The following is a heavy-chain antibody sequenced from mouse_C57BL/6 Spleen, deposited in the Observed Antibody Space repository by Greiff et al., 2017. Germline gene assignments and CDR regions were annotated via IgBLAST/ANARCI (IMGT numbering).Heavy chain of an antibody. CDR3: TRGIFHYYGSSYEDFDV. CDR2: IDPETGGT. J-gene: IGHJ1*03. D-gene: IGHD1-1*01. V-gene: IGHV1-15*01. Sequence: QVQLQQSGAELVRPGASVTLSCKASGYTFTDYEMHWVKQTPVHGLEWIGAIDPETGGTAYNQKFKGKAILTADKSSSTAYMELRSLTSEDSAVYYCTRGIFHYYGSSYEDFDVWGTGTTVTVSS. CDR1: GYTFTDYE.